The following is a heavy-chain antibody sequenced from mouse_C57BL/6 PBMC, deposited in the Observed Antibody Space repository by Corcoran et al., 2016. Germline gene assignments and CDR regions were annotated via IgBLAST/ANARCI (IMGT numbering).Heavy chain of an antibody. J-gene: IGHJ2*01. V-gene: IGHV1-26*01. Sequence: EVQLQQSGPELVKPGASVKISCKASGYTFTDYYMNWVKQSHGKSLEWIGDINPNNGGTSYNQKFKGKATLTVDKSSSTAYMELRSLTSEDSAVYYCASLHYYGSSLYSLDYWGQGTTLTVSS. CDR1: GYTFTDYY. D-gene: IGHD1-1*01. CDR2: INPNNGGT. CDR3: ASLHYYGSSLYSLDY.